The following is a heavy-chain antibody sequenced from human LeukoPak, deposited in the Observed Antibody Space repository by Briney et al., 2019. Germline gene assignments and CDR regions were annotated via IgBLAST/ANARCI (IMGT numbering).Heavy chain of an antibody. CDR1: GFTVSYNY. J-gene: IGHJ4*02. Sequence: GGSLRLSCAASGFTVSYNYMSWVRQAPGKGLEWVSLINSDGSTYYADSVKGRFTISRDNSKNTVSLQMNSLRVEDAAVYYCARANSSTWHYFDDWGQGTLVTVSS. CDR2: INSDGST. V-gene: IGHV3-66*01. CDR3: ARANSSTWHYFDD. D-gene: IGHD6-13*01.